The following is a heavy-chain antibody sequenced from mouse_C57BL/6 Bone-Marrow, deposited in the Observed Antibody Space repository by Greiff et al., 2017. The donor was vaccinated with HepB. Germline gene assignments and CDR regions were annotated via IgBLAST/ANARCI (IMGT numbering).Heavy chain of an antibody. CDR3: ARGDFFITTVVATDFDY. CDR2: INPNYGTT. J-gene: IGHJ2*01. D-gene: IGHD1-1*01. Sequence: VQLKESGPELVKPGASVKISCKASGYSFTDYNMNWVKQSNGKSLEWIGVINPNYGTTSYNQKFKGKATLTVDQSSSTAYMQLNSLTSEDSAFYYCARGDFFITTVVATDFDYWGQGTTLTVSS. CDR1: GYSFTDYN. V-gene: IGHV1-39*01.